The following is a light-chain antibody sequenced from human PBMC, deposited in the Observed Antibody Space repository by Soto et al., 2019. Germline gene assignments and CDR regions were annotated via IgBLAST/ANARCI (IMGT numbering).Light chain of an antibody. CDR3: QQFSSSPLT. CDR2: GAS. CDR1: QSVSSSY. V-gene: IGKV3-20*01. Sequence: EIVLTQSPGTLSLSPGERATLSCRASQSVSSSYLAWYQQKPGQAPRLLIYGASSRATGIPDRFSGSGSGTDFTLSINRLEPEDSAVYYCQQFSSSPLTFGQGTRLEIK. J-gene: IGKJ5*01.